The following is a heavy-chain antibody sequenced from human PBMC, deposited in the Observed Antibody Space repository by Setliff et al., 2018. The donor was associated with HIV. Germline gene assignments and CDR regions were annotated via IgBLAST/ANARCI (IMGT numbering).Heavy chain of an antibody. CDR3: AMAVIFDY. J-gene: IGHJ4*02. D-gene: IGHD6-19*01. CDR1: GFTFSDHY. CDR2: TRNKVNSYTT. Sequence: GGSLRLSCAASGFTFSDHYMDWVRQAPGKGLEWVGRTRNKVNSYTTEYAASVKGRFTISRDDSKNSLYLQMNSLKTEDTAVYYCAMAVIFDYWGQGTLVTVSS. V-gene: IGHV3-72*01.